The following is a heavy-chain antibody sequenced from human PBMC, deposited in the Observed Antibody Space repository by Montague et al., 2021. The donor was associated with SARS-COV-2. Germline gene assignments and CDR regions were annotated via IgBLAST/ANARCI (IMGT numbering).Heavy chain of an antibody. CDR3: ATESVVPASLYYYGMDV. V-gene: IGHV4-31*03. J-gene: IGHJ6*02. D-gene: IGHD2-2*01. CDR1: GGSISSGGYY. CDR2: IYYSGST. Sequence: TLSLTCTVSGGSISSGGYYWSWIRQHPGKGLEWIGYIYYSGSTYYNPSLKSRVTISVDTSKNQLSLKLSSVTAADTAVYYCATESVVPASLYYYGMDVWGQGTTVTASS.